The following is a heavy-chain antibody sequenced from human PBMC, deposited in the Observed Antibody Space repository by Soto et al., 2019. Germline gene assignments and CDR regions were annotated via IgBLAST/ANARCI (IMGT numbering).Heavy chain of an antibody. D-gene: IGHD2-15*01. CDR3: ASLVALTYCSGGTCYGGIDY. CDR1: GGSISSGDYF. J-gene: IGHJ4*02. Sequence: PSETLSLTCTVSGGSISSGDYFWSWIHQHPGKGLEWIGYIYYIGSTYYNPSLKSRVSISVDTSKNQFSLKLSSVTAADTAVYYCASLVALTYCSGGTCYGGIDYWGQGTLVTVSS. V-gene: IGHV4-31*03. CDR2: IYYIGST.